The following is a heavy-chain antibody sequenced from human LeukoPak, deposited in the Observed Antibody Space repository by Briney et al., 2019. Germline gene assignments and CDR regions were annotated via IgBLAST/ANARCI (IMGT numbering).Heavy chain of an antibody. J-gene: IGHJ4*02. V-gene: IGHV4-4*07. CDR3: ASDRGSGWFDY. CDR1: GGSIRNYY. Sequence: SQRLSLTCTVSGGSIRNYYWNWIRQPAGKGLEWVGRIQTSGNTNYSPSLKSRITISVDRSKNQVSLKLSSVTAADTAVYYCASDRGSGWFDYWGQGTLVTVSS. CDR2: IQTSGNT. D-gene: IGHD6-19*01.